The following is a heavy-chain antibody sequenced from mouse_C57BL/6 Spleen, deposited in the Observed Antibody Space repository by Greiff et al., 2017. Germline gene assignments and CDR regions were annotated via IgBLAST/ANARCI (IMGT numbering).Heavy chain of an antibody. CDR2: IDPSDSYT. CDR3: ASGGDYDGGDAMDY. V-gene: IGHV1-69*01. D-gene: IGHD2-4*01. CDR1: GYTFTSYW. Sequence: QVHVKQPGAELVMPGASVKLSCKASGYTFTSYWMHWVKQRPGQGLEWIGEIDPSDSYTNYNQKFKGKSTLTVDKSSSTAYMQLSSLASEDSAVYDCASGGDYDGGDAMDYWGQGTSVTVSS. J-gene: IGHJ4*01.